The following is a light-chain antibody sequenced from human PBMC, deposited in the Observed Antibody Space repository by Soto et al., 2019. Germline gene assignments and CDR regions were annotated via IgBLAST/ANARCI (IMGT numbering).Light chain of an antibody. CDR3: QQYNSYSPLT. J-gene: IGKJ4*01. CDR1: QSISSW. CDR2: KAS. Sequence: DIQMTPSSSTPSASVGDRVTITCRASQSISSWLAWYQQKPGKAPKLLIYKASSLESGVPSRFSGSGSGTEFTLTISSLQPDDFATYYCQQYNSYSPLTFGGGTKVDIK. V-gene: IGKV1-5*03.